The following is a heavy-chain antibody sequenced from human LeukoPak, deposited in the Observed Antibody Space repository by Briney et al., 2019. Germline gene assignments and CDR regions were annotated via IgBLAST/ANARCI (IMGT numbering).Heavy chain of an antibody. V-gene: IGHV1-69*04. CDR2: IIPIPGIA. Sequence: GASVKVSCKASGGTFSSYTISWVRQAPGQGLEWMGRIIPIPGIANYAQKFQGRVTITADKSTSTAYMELSSLRSEDTAVYYCARDSRDCSSTSCSPGDGMDVWGQGTTVTVSS. D-gene: IGHD2-2*01. CDR1: GGTFSSYT. J-gene: IGHJ6*02. CDR3: ARDSRDCSSTSCSPGDGMDV.